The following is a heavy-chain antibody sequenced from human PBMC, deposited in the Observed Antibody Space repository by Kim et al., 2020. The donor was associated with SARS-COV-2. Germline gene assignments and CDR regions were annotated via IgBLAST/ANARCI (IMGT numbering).Heavy chain of an antibody. D-gene: IGHD1-26*01. CDR2: IYYSGST. J-gene: IGHJ6*02. CDR1: GGSISSSSYY. CDR3: ARHDPLGGRELPAPMDV. V-gene: IGHV4-39*01. Sequence: SETLSLTCTVSGGSISSSSYYWGWIRQPPGKGLEWIGSIYYSGSTYYNPSLKSRVTISVDTSKNQFSLKLSSVTAADTAAYYCARHDPLGGRELPAPMDVWGQGTTVTVSS.